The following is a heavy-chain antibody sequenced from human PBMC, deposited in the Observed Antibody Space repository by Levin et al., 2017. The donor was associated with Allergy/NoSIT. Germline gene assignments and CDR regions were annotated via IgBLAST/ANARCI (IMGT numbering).Heavy chain of an antibody. CDR2: IKQDGSEK. V-gene: IGHV3-7*01. CDR3: ARDRAAGSFDY. D-gene: IGHD6-13*01. CDR1: GFTFGSYW. Sequence: GGSLRLSCVDSGFTFGSYWMSWVRQAPGKGLEWVANIKQDGSEKYYVDSVKGRFTISRDNARNSLYLQMSSLRAEDTAVYYCARDRAAGSFDYWGQGTLVTVSS. J-gene: IGHJ4*02.